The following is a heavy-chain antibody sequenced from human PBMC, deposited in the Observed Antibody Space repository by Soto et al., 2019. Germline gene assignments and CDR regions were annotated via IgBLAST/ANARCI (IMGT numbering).Heavy chain of an antibody. CDR3: ASWGTISLRTDY. CDR1: GFTFINYA. D-gene: IGHD3-16*01. Sequence: EVQLLESGGGLVQPGGSLRLSCAASGFTFINYAMTWVRQAPGKGLEWVSGISASGGSTYYADSVKGRFTISRDNSKNTLYLQMNSLRAEDTAVYYCASWGTISLRTDYWGQGTLVTVSS. V-gene: IGHV3-23*01. CDR2: ISASGGST. J-gene: IGHJ4*02.